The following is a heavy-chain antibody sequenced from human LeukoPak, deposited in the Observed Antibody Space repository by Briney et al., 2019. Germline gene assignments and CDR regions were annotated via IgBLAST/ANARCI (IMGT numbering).Heavy chain of an antibody. Sequence: GGSLRLSCAASGFTVSSSYMTWVRQAPGKGLEWVSVIYSGGTTYYADSVKGRFTISRDNSKDTLYLQMNSLRAEDTAVYYCARSYSSSWYGNYYYYYMDVWGKGTTVTVSS. V-gene: IGHV3-66*01. CDR2: IYSGGTT. CDR3: ARSYSSSWYGNYYYYYMDV. J-gene: IGHJ6*03. D-gene: IGHD6-13*01. CDR1: GFTVSSSY.